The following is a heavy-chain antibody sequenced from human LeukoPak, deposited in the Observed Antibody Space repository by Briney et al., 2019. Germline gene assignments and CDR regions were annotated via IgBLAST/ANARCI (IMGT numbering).Heavy chain of an antibody. CDR3: ARGLRGYSSSPRIWYYYYYYMDV. Sequence: SETLSLTCIVSGGSISSSNYYWGWIRQPPGKGLEWIGTIYYTGSTYYNPSLKSRVTISVDTSKNQFSLKLSSVTAADTAVYYCARGLRGYSSSPRIWYYYYYYMDVWGKGTTVTVSS. CDR1: GGSISSSNYY. D-gene: IGHD6-6*01. J-gene: IGHJ6*03. CDR2: IYYTGST. V-gene: IGHV4-39*07.